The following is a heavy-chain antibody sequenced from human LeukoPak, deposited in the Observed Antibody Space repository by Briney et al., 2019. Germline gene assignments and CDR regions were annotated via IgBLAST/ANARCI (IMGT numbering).Heavy chain of an antibody. CDR2: IYYSGST. CDR3: ARAIFGVVIIPPPYYMDV. Sequence: PSETLSLTCTVSGGSISSSSYYWGWIRQPPGKGLEWIGYIYYSGSTNYNPSLKSRVTISVDTSKNQFSLKLSSVTAADTAVYYCARAIFGVVIIPPPYYMDVWGKGTTVTVSS. CDR1: GGSISSSSYY. V-gene: IGHV4-61*05. D-gene: IGHD3-3*01. J-gene: IGHJ6*03.